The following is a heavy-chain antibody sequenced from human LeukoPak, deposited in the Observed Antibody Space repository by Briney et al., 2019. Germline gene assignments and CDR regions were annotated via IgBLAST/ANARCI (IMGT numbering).Heavy chain of an antibody. CDR2: ISAYNGNT. CDR1: GYTFTSYG. V-gene: IGHV1-18*01. Sequence: ASVKVSCKASGYTFTSYGISWVRQAPGQGLEWMGWISAYNGNTNYAQKLQGRVTMTTDTSTGTAYMELRSLRSDDTAVYYCARDGYSSSWPQGPDYWGQGTLVTVSS. D-gene: IGHD6-13*01. CDR3: ARDGYSSSWPQGPDY. J-gene: IGHJ4*02.